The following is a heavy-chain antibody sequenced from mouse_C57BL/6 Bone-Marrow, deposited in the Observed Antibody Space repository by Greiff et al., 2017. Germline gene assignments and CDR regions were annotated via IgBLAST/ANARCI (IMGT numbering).Heavy chain of an antibody. CDR3: ERRTRVVATDWYCDV. V-gene: IGHV5-15*01. CDR2: ISNLAYSI. Sequence: EVQGVESGGGLVQPGGSLKLSCAASGFPFSDYGMAWVRQAPRKGPAWVAFISNLAYSIYYAAPVTGRFPISRANAKNTLYLEKSSLRAEDTAMYYGERRTRVVATDWYCDVWGTGTTVTVSS. D-gene: IGHD1-1*01. CDR1: GFPFSDYG. J-gene: IGHJ1*03.